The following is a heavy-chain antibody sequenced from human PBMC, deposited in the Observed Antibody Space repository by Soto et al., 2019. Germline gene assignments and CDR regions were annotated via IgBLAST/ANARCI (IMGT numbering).Heavy chain of an antibody. CDR1: GFTFSSYG. Sequence: QVQLVESGGGVVQPGRSLRLSCAASGFTFSSYGMHWVRQAPGKGLEWVAVIWYDGSNKYYADSVKGRFTISRDNSKNTLYLQMNSLRAEDTAVYYCARSYKVTGEGPFDYWGQGTLVTVSS. CDR3: ARSYKVTGEGPFDY. V-gene: IGHV3-33*01. J-gene: IGHJ4*02. D-gene: IGHD2-21*02. CDR2: IWYDGSNK.